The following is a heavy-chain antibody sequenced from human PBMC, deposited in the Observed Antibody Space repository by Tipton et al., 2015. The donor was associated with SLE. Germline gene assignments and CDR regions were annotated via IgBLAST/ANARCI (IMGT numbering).Heavy chain of an antibody. CDR2: IYTTGTT. Sequence: TLSLTCSVSGYSISSAYYWSWIRQPAGKALEWIGHIYTTGTTKYNPSLRSRVTISLDTSKSQFFLNLNSVTAADTAVYYCGEGLNWFDPWGQGTLVTVSS. CDR3: GEGLNWFDP. CDR1: GYSISSAYY. V-gene: IGHV4-61*09. J-gene: IGHJ5*02.